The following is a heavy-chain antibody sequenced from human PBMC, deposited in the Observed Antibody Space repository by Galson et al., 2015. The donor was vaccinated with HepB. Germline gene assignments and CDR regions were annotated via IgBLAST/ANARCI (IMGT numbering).Heavy chain of an antibody. D-gene: IGHD6-13*01. CDR3: ARNQSSIAAAGTPGYYYGMDV. Sequence: CAISGDSVSSNSAAWNWIRQSPSRGLEWLGRTYYRSKWYNDYAVSVKSRITINPDTSKNQFSLQLNSVTPEDTAVYYCARNQSSIAAAGTPGYYYGMDVWGQGTTVTVSS. CDR1: GDSVSSNSAA. V-gene: IGHV6-1*01. CDR2: TYYRSKWYN. J-gene: IGHJ6*02.